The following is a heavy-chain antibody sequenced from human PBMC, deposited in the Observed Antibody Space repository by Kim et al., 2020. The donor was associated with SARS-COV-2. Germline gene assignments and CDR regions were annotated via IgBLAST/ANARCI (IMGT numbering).Heavy chain of an antibody. D-gene: IGHD3-3*01. J-gene: IGHJ6*02. CDR1: GFTFSSYD. CDR3: ARAAGGHYDFWSGYYYGPYYYYGMDV. CDR2: IGTAGDT. V-gene: IGHV3-13*01. Sequence: GGSLRLSCAASGFTFSSYDMHWVRQATGKGLEWVSAIGTAGDTYYPGSVKGRFTISRENAKNSLYLQMNSLRAGDTAVYYCARAAGGHYDFWSGYYYGPYYYYGMDVWGQGTTVTVSS.